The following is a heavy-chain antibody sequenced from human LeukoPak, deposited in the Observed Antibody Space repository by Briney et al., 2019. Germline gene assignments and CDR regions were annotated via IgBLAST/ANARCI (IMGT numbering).Heavy chain of an antibody. V-gene: IGHV1-69*04. D-gene: IGHD4-17*01. CDR3: AREDYDTLTRRFDY. J-gene: IGHJ4*02. CDR1: GGTFSSYA. CDR2: IIPILGIA. Sequence: SVKVSCKASGGTFSSYAISWVRQAPGQGLEWMGRIIPILGIANYAQKFQGRVTITADKSTSTAYMELSSLRSEDTAVYYCAREDYDTLTRRFDYWGQGTLVTVSS.